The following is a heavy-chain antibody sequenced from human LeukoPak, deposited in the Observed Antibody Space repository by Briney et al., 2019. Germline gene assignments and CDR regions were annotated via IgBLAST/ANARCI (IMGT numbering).Heavy chain of an antibody. Sequence: SETLSLTCAVYGGSFSGYYWGWIRQPPGKGLEWIGEINNSGSTNYNPSLKSRVTISVHTSKNQFSLKLSSATAADTAVYYCARLSGYDWESFYDYWGQGTLVIVSS. D-gene: IGHD5-12*01. V-gene: IGHV4-34*01. CDR1: GGSFSGYY. CDR3: ARLSGYDWESFYDY. J-gene: IGHJ4*02. CDR2: INNSGST.